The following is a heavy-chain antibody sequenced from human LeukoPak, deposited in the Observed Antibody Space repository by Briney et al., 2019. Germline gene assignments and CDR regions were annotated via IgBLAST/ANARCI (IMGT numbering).Heavy chain of an antibody. Sequence: GASVKVSCKASGGTFSSYAISWVRQAPGQGLEWMGGIIPIFGTANYAQKFQGRVKITTDESTSTAYMELSSLRSEDTAVYYCAREAGLGRDYYMDVWGKGTTVTVSS. V-gene: IGHV1-69*05. CDR1: GGTFSSYA. CDR2: IIPIFGTA. D-gene: IGHD6-19*01. CDR3: AREAGLGRDYYMDV. J-gene: IGHJ6*03.